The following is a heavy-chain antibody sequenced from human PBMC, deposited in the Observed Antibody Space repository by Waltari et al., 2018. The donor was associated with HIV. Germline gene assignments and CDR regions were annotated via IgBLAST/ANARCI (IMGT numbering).Heavy chain of an antibody. CDR3: ARAWGGWSEIDA. CDR1: GFQFSGSG. CDR2: IWNDGEKW. Sequence: QVRLVESGGRVVQPGGSLRLSCAASGFQFSGSGMHWVRQAPGKGLEWVAVIWNDGEKWELSDAVRGRFIIYRDNSMDTLYLQMENLRLEDTATYYCARAWGGWSEIDAWGQGTWVSVSS. V-gene: IGHV3-33*01. J-gene: IGHJ5*02. D-gene: IGHD3-10*01.